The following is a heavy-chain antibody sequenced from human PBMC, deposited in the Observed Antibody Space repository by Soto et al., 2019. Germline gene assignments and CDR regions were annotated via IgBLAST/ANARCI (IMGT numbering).Heavy chain of an antibody. Sequence: QVQLQESGPGLVKPSQTLSLTCTVSGGSISSAAYYWSWIRQHPGKGLECIGYISHSGSTYYSPSLNSRVIISVDTSKNQFSLSLTSATAADTAVYYCAREYTYGSNFFECWGQGALVTVSS. D-gene: IGHD2-2*02. CDR2: ISHSGST. V-gene: IGHV4-31*03. CDR1: GGSISSAAYY. J-gene: IGHJ4*02. CDR3: AREYTYGSNFFEC.